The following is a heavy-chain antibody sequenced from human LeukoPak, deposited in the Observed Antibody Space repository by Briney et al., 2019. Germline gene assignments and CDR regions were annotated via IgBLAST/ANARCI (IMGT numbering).Heavy chain of an antibody. CDR1: GFTFNSYF. J-gene: IGHJ4*02. V-gene: IGHV3-7*01. D-gene: IGHD3-10*01. CDR2: IKEDGSDK. CDR3: ARYFRGSPNYYNDY. Sequence: GGSLRLSCAASGFTFNSYFMSWVRQAPGKGLEWVANIKEDGSDKYYVDSAKGRFTISRDNTRNSLSLQMNTLRPEDTAVYYCARYFRGSPNYYNDYWGQGTLVTVSS.